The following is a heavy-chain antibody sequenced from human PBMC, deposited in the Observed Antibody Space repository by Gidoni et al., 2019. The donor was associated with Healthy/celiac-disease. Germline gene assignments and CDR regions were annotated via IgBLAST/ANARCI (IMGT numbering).Heavy chain of an antibody. CDR2: INHSGST. Sequence: QVQLQQWGAGLLKPSETLSLTCAVYGGSFSGYYWSWIRQPPGKGLEWIGEINHSGSTNYNPSLKSRVTISVDTSKNQFSLKLSSVTAADTAVYYCARGLFGNRYFDWLLRGFDYWGQGTLVTVSS. V-gene: IGHV4-34*01. D-gene: IGHD3-9*01. CDR3: ARGLFGNRYFDWLLRGFDY. CDR1: GGSFSGYY. J-gene: IGHJ4*02.